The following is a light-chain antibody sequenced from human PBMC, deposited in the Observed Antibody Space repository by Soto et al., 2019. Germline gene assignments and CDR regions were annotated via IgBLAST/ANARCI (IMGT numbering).Light chain of an antibody. CDR2: GAS. Sequence: EIVLTQSPGTLSLSPGERATLSCRASQSVSSSYLAWYQQKPGQAPRLLIYGASSRATSIPDRFSGSGSGTDFTLTISRLEPEDFAVYYCQQYGSSPEFGQGTKVEIK. J-gene: IGKJ1*01. V-gene: IGKV3-20*01. CDR3: QQYGSSPE. CDR1: QSVSSSY.